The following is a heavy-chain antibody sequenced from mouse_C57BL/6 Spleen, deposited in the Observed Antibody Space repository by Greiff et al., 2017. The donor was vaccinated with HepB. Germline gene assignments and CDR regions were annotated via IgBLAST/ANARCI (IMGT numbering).Heavy chain of an antibody. CDR1: GFSLTSYA. D-gene: IGHD2-1*01. V-gene: IGHV2-9-1*01. CDR2: IWTGGSK. CDR3: ARNGNLYDAMDY. Sequence: VHLVESGPGLVAPSQSLSITCTVSGFSLTSYAISWVRQPPGKGLEWLGVIWTGGSKNYNSALTSRLSISKDNSKSQVFLIMNSLQTDDTARYYCARNGNLYDAMDYWGQGTSVTVSS. J-gene: IGHJ4*01.